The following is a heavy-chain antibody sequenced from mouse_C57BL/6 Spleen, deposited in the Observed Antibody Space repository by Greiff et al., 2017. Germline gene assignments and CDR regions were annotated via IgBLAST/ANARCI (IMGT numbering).Heavy chain of an antibody. Sequence: QLLLQQSDAELVKPGASVKISCTVSGYTFTNHTIHWVKQRPEQGLDWIGSIYPRDGCTNYTENFKGKSTLTADKSSSTAYMQLNSLTSKDSAVYFCANRLVAPCDYWGQGTTLTVSS. CDR2: IYPRDGCT. CDR3: ANRLVAPCDY. CDR1: GYTFTNHT. J-gene: IGHJ2*01. D-gene: IGHD1-1*01. V-gene: IGHV1-78*01.